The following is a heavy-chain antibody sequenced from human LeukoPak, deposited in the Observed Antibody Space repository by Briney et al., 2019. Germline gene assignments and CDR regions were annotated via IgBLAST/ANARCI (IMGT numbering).Heavy chain of an antibody. Sequence: TPSETLSLTCTVSGGSIRSYYWSWIRQPPGKGLEWIGYIYYSGSTNYNPSLKSRVTISVDTSKNQFSLKLSSVTAADTAVYYCARERHYYGSGAALFDYWGQGTLVTVSS. CDR1: GGSIRSYY. J-gene: IGHJ4*02. D-gene: IGHD3-10*01. V-gene: IGHV4-59*01. CDR2: IYYSGST. CDR3: ARERHYYGSGAALFDY.